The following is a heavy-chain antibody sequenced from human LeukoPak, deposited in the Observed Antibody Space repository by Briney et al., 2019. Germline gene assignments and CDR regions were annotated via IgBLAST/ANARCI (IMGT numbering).Heavy chain of an antibody. V-gene: IGHV1-69*05. CDR3: ARLTRGRAIDY. CDR1: GGTFSSYA. J-gene: IGHJ4*02. Sequence: SVKVSCKASGGTFSSYAISWVRQAPGQGLEWMGGIIPIFGTANYAQKFQGRVTTTRDTSTSTVYMELSSLRSEDTAVYYCARLTRGRAIDYWGQGTLVTVSS. D-gene: IGHD1-26*01. CDR2: IIPIFGTA.